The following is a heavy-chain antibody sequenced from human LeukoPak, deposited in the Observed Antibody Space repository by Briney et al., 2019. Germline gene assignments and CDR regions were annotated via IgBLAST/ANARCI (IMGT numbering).Heavy chain of an antibody. J-gene: IGHJ5*02. Sequence: ASVKVSCKASGYTFSTYGIIWVRRAPGQGLEWMGWSSDYDPDRNYAQKFQGRLTVTTDTSTSTAYMELRSLTSDDTAIYYCVRDYYCSSNTCHDCFDPWGQGILVTVSS. CDR2: SSDYDPDR. V-gene: IGHV1-18*01. D-gene: IGHD3-10*01. CDR3: VRDYYCSSNTCHDCFDP. CDR1: GYTFSTYG.